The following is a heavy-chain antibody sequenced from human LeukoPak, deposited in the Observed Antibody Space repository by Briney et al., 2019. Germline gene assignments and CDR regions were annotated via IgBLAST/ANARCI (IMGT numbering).Heavy chain of an antibody. CDR3: ARERPTHHYDSSGYYPAFHRRIDY. D-gene: IGHD3-22*01. CDR1: GYTFTSYG. Sequence: GASVKVSCKASGYTFTSYGISWVRQAPGQGLEWMGWISAYNGNTNYAQKLQGRVTMTTDTSTSTAYMELRSLRSDDTAVYYCARERPTHHYDSSGYYPAFHRRIDYWGQGTLVTVSS. V-gene: IGHV1-18*01. CDR2: ISAYNGNT. J-gene: IGHJ4*02.